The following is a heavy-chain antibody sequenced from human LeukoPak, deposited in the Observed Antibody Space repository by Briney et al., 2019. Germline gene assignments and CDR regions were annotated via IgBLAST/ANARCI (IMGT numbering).Heavy chain of an antibody. CDR3: ARASRGTFGYMDV. J-gene: IGHJ6*03. D-gene: IGHD2-2*01. CDR1: GGSSSGYY. Sequence: SETLSLTCAVYGGSSSGYYWSWIRQPPGKGREWSGEINHSGSTNYNPSLERRVTISVDTSKNQFSLKLSSVTAADTAVYYCARASRGTFGYMDVWGTGTTVTVSS. V-gene: IGHV4-34*01. CDR2: INHSGST.